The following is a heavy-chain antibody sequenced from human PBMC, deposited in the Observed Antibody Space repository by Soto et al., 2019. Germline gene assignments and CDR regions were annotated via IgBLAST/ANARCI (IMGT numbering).Heavy chain of an antibody. CDR2: ISWNSGSI. CDR1: GFTCDDYA. CDR3: AKDRNDFWSGYGGYYFDY. D-gene: IGHD3-3*01. J-gene: IGHJ4*02. Sequence: EVQLVESGGGLVQPGRSLRLSCAASGFTCDDYAMHWVRQAPGKGLEWVSGISWNSGSIGYADSVKGRFTISRDNAKNSLYLQMNSLRAEDTALYYCAKDRNDFWSGYGGYYFDYWGQGTLVPVSS. V-gene: IGHV3-9*01.